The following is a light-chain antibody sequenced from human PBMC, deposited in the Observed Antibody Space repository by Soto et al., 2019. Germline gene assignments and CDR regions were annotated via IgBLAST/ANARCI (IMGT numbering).Light chain of an antibody. CDR3: SSYTSSRALV. J-gene: IGLJ2*01. CDR1: SSDVGGYKY. V-gene: IGLV2-14*03. Sequence: QSVLTQPASVSGSPGQSITISCTGTSSDVGGYKYVSWYQHHPGKAPKLMIYDVSNRPSGVSNRFSGSKSGNTASLTISGLQAEDEADYYCSSYTSSRALVFGGGTKVTVL. CDR2: DVS.